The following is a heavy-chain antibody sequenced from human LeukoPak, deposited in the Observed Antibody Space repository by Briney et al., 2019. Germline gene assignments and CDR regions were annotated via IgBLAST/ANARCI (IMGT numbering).Heavy chain of an antibody. V-gene: IGHV3-23*01. CDR3: AKGQGDIVVVPAAMSGGYFDY. D-gene: IGHD2-2*01. CDR2: ISGSGGST. J-gene: IGHJ4*02. Sequence: GGSLRLSCAASGFTFSSYAMSWVRQAPGKGLEWVSAISGSGGSTYYADSVKGRFTISRDNSKNTLYLQMISLRAEDTAVYYCAKGQGDIVVVPAAMSGGYFDYWGQGTLVTVSS. CDR1: GFTFSSYA.